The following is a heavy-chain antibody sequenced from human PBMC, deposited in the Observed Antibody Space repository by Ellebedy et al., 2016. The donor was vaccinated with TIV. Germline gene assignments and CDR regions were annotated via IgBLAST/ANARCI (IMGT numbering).Heavy chain of an antibody. CDR1: GFTFSYYA. J-gene: IGHJ4*02. D-gene: IGHD3-3*02. CDR3: ARSPQHFYYFDY. CDR2: ISYDGSNQ. V-gene: IGHV3-30-3*01. Sequence: GESLKLSCAASGFTFSYYAMHWVRQAPGKGLEWVALISYDGSNQYYADSVKGRFTISRDNSKNTLYLQMNSLRAEDTAVYYCARSPQHFYYFDYWGQGTLVTVSS.